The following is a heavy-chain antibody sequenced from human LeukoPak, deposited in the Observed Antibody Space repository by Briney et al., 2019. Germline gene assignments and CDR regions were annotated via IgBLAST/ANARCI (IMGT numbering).Heavy chain of an antibody. D-gene: IGHD4/OR15-4a*01. CDR2: ISSSGSTI. CDR3: ARLPVLNGAFHI. Sequence: PGGSLRLSCAASGFTFSDYYLSWIRQAPGKGLEWVSYISSSGSTIYYADSVKGRFTISRDNAKNSLFLQMNSLRAEDTAVYYCARLPVLNGAFHIWGQGTMVTVSS. J-gene: IGHJ3*02. V-gene: IGHV3-11*04. CDR1: GFTFSDYY.